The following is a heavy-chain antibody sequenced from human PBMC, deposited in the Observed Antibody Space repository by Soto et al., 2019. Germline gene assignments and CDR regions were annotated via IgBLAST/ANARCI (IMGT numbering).Heavy chain of an antibody. D-gene: IGHD3-3*01. CDR1: RYTLSNYA. J-gene: IGHJ4*02. CDR3: ARDQGYDFWSGPN. V-gene: IGHV1-3*01. Sequence: GASVKVSCKAXRYTLSNYALHLPRHSPGHRLECMGWINAGNGNTQYSQKFQGRVTITRDTSASTAYMELSSLRSEDTAVYYCARDQGYDFWSGPNWGQGTLVTVSS. CDR2: INAGNGNT.